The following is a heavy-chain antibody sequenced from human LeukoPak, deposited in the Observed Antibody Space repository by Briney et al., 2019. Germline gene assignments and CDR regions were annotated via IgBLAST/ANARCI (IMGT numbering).Heavy chain of an antibody. Sequence: PGGSLRLSCAASGFTFSSYSMNWVRQAPGKGLEWVSSISSSSSYIYYADSVKGRFTISRDNAKNSLYLQMNSLRAKDTAVYYCARDDSGSYGMVWGFDYWGQGTLVTVSS. CDR3: ARDDSGSYGMVWGFDY. V-gene: IGHV3-21*01. D-gene: IGHD1-26*01. CDR2: ISSSSSYI. J-gene: IGHJ4*02. CDR1: GFTFSSYS.